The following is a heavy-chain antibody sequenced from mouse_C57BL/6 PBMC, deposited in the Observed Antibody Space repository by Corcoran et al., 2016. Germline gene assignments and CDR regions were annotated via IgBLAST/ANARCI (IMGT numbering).Heavy chain of an antibody. V-gene: IGHV1-26*01. CDR2: INPNNGGT. CDR3: ASRDSSAWFAY. D-gene: IGHD3-2*01. J-gene: IGHJ3*01. CDR1: GYTFTDYY. Sequence: VQLQQSGPELVKPGASVKISCKASGYTFTDYYMNWVKQSHGKSLEWIGDINPNNGGTSYNQKFKGKATLTVDKSSSTAYMELRSLTSEDSAVYYCASRDSSAWFAYWGQGTLVTVSA.